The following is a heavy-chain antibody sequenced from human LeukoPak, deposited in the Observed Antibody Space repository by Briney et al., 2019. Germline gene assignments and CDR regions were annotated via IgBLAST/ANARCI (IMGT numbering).Heavy chain of an antibody. CDR1: GGSFRGYY. Sequence: SETLSLTCAVYGGSFRGYYWSWIRQPPGKGLEWIGEFNHSGSTNYNPSLKSRVTISEDTSKNQFSLKLSSVTAADTAVYYCARGIGAMWLLFYYNYYGMDGWGQGTTVTASS. CDR3: ARGIGAMWLLFYYNYYGMDG. CDR2: FNHSGST. D-gene: IGHD5-12*01. V-gene: IGHV4-34*01. J-gene: IGHJ6*02.